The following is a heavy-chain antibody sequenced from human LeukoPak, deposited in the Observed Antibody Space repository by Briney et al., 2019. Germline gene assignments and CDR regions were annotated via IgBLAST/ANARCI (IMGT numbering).Heavy chain of an antibody. J-gene: IGHJ4*02. D-gene: IGHD3-3*01. CDR2: IYYSGST. V-gene: IGHV4-39*01. CDR3: ATSGYDFWSGYSLYYFDY. Sequence: SQTLSLTCTASGGSISSGSYYWSWIRQPPGKGLEWIGSIYYSGSTYYNPSLKSRVTISVDTSKNQFSLKLSSVTAADTAVYYCATSGYDFWSGYSLYYFDYWGQGTLVTVSS. CDR1: GGSISSGSYY.